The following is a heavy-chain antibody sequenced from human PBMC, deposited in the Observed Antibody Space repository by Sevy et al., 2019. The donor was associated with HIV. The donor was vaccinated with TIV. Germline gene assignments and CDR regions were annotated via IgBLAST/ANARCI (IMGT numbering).Heavy chain of an antibody. CDR1: GGTLRKNV. CDR3: ARGGYAYGLVSRDAFDV. D-gene: IGHD3-16*01. V-gene: IGHV1-69*13. Sequence: ASVKVSCKPSGGTLRKNVISWVRQAPGRGLEWMGGIIPIFGTPTYRQNLQGRVTIFADESTSTSYLEVRSLRTEDTVMYFCARGGYAYGLVSRDAFDVWGQGTMVTVSS. J-gene: IGHJ3*01. CDR2: IIPIFGTP.